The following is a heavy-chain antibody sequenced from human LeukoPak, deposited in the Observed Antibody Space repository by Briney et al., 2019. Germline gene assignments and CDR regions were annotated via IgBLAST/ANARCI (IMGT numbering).Heavy chain of an antibody. CDR2: IKPDGSEK. V-gene: IGHV3-7*01. CDR3: ARYNSDWGCLDP. D-gene: IGHD6-19*01. J-gene: IGHJ5*02. CDR1: GFTFSSYW. Sequence: GGSLRLSCAASGFTFSSYWMSWVRQAPGKGLECVANIKPDGSEKNYVDSVKGRFTISRDNAKKSLSLQMNSLRAEDTAVYYSARYNSDWGCLDPWGQGTLVTVSS.